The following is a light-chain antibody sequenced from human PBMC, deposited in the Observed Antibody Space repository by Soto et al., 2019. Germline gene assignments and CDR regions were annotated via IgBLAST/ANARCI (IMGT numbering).Light chain of an antibody. V-gene: IGKV1-5*03. CDR3: QHYDSFPFT. Sequence: DIELTQSPATLSGSVGDRVTISCRASQTISSWLAWYQQKPGQAPKLLIYKASTLKSGVPSRFSGSGSGTEFTLTISSLEPGDFATYYCQHYDSFPFTFGHGTKVDIK. CDR1: QTISSW. CDR2: KAS. J-gene: IGKJ3*01.